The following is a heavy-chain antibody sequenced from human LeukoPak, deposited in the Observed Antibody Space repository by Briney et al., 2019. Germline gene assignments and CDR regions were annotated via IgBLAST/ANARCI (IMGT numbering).Heavy chain of an antibody. Sequence: GGSLRLSCAASGFTVSSNYMNWVRQAPGKRPEWVSSLTDSGGTTYYVDSVKGRFTISRDNSKNTLYLHMNSLRAEDTAMYYCAKKRDAFDIWGQGTVVAVSS. CDR2: LTDSGGTT. D-gene: IGHD5-24*01. CDR1: GFTVSSNY. CDR3: AKKRDAFDI. J-gene: IGHJ3*02. V-gene: IGHV3-23*01.